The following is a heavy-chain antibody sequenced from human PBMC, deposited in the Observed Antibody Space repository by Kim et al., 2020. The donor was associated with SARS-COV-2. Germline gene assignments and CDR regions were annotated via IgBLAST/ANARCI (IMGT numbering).Heavy chain of an antibody. CDR1: GGSFSGYY. Sequence: SETLSLTCAVYGGSFSGYYWSWIRQPPGKGLEWIGEINHSGSTNYNPSLKSRVTISVDTSKNQFSLKLSSVTAADTTVYYCATAGRQWLVSPIFYYFDY. D-gene: IGHD6-19*01. J-gene: IGHJ4*01. V-gene: IGHV4-34*01. CDR2: INHSGST. CDR3: ATAGRQWLVSPIFYYFDY.